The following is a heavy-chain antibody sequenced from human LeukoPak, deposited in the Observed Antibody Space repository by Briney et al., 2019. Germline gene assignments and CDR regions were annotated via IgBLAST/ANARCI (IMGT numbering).Heavy chain of an antibody. CDR2: IIPIFGTA. Sequence: GASVKVSCKASGGTFSSYAISWVRQAPGQGLEWMGGIIPIFGTANYAQKFQGRVTITADESTSTAYMELSSLRSEDTAVYYCARESHSRGYSYGWGAFDIWGQGTMVTVSS. D-gene: IGHD5-18*01. CDR3: ARESHSRGYSYGWGAFDI. V-gene: IGHV1-69*13. J-gene: IGHJ3*02. CDR1: GGTFSSYA.